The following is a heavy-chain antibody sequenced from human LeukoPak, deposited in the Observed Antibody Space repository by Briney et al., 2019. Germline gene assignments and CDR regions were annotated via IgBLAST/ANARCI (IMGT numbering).Heavy chain of an antibody. CDR3: ARREATVKNYYYYYYMDV. V-gene: IGHV3-23*01. CDR1: GFTFSSYA. J-gene: IGHJ6*03. Sequence: GGSLRLSCAASGFTFSSYAMSWVRQAPGKGLEWVSAISGSGGSTYYADSVKGRFTISRDNSKNTLYLQMNSLRAEDTAVYYCARREATVKNYYYYYYMDVWGKGTTVTVSS. CDR2: ISGSGGST. D-gene: IGHD4-17*01.